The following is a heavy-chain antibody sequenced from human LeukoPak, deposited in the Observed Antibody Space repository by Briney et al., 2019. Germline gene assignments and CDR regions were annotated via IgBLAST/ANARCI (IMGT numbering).Heavy chain of an antibody. J-gene: IGHJ4*02. V-gene: IGHV1-8*01. Sequence: ASVKVSCKASGYTFSNYNINWVRQATGQGLEWMGWMNPNSGNTGYAQKFQGRVTMTRDTSISTAYMELSRLRSDDTAVYYCARDRSSSWYIDYWGQGTLVTVSS. D-gene: IGHD6-13*01. CDR2: MNPNSGNT. CDR3: ARDRSSSWYIDY. CDR1: GYTFSNYN.